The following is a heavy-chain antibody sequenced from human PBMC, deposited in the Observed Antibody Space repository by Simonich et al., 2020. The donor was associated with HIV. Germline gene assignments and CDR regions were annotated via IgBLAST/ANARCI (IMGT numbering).Heavy chain of an antibody. Sequence: QVQLVESGGGVVQPGRSLRLSCAASGFTFSDYALHWVRQAPGKGVGGVAVKSYDGSHEIYAGSVKGRFTISRDNFKNTLYLQMNSLRVEDTAVYYCARRPGGAGGKGAEYFQHWARAPWSPSRQ. CDR1: GFTFSDYA. CDR3: ARRPGGAGGKGAEYFQH. J-gene: IGHJ1*01. V-gene: IGHV3-30*07. CDR2: KSYDGSHE. D-gene: IGHD6-13*01.